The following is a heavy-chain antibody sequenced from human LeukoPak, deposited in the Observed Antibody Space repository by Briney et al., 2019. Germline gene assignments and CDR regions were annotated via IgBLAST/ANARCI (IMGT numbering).Heavy chain of an antibody. V-gene: IGHV4-59*01. CDR1: GGSISSYY. Sequence: PSETLSLTCTVSGGSISSYYWSWIRQPPGKGLEWIGYIYCSRSTNYNPSLKSRVTISVDTSKNQFSLKLSPVTAADTAVYYCARDGGQWELRGDFDYWGQGTLVTVSS. CDR2: IYCSRST. D-gene: IGHD1-26*01. J-gene: IGHJ4*02. CDR3: ARDGGQWELRGDFDY.